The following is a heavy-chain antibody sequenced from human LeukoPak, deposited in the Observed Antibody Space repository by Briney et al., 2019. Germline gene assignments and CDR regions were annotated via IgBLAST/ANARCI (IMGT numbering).Heavy chain of an antibody. CDR3: ARQVLIVGGRYGMDV. D-gene: IGHD3-22*01. CDR2: ISPYRGDT. CDR1: GYTFNSYG. J-gene: IGHJ6*02. V-gene: IGHV1-18*01. Sequence: ASVKVSCKASGYTFNSYGISWVRQAPGQGLEWMGWISPYRGDTEYAQKIQGRVTMTTDTSTSTAHMEVRSLRSDDTAVYYCARQVLIVGGRYGMDVWGQGTTVTVSS.